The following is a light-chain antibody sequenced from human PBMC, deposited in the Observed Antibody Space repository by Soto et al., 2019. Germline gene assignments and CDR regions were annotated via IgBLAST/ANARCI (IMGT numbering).Light chain of an antibody. V-gene: IGLV4-60*02. CDR3: QTWDICTRV. CDR1: SGHSSYI. J-gene: IGLJ2*01. CDR2: LEGSGSY. Sequence: QPVLTQSSSASASLGSSVKLTCTLSSGHSSYIIAWHQQQPGKTPRYLMKLEGSGSYNKGSGVPDRFSGSSTGADRYLTISNLQFDDEAIYYCQTWDICTRVFGGGTNLTVL.